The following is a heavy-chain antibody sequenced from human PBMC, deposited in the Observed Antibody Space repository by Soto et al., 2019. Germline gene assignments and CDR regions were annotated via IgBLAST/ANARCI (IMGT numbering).Heavy chain of an antibody. CDR1: GGSISSYY. J-gene: IGHJ5*02. Sequence: SETLSLTCTVSGGSISSYYWSWIRQPPGNGLEWIGYMYYGGRTNYNPSLKSRVTISVDTSKMQVSLKLSSVTAADTAVYFCARGTPSPLIVRSSRRPWFDPWGQGTLVTVSS. CDR2: MYYGGRT. D-gene: IGHD1-26*01. V-gene: IGHV4-59*08. CDR3: ARGTPSPLIVRSSRRPWFDP.